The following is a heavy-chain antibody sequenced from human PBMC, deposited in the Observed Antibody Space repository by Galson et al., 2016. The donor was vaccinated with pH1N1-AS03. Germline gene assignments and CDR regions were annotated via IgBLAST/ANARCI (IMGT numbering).Heavy chain of an antibody. Sequence: TLSLTCTVSGDSINSGNYYWSWIRQPAGKGLEWIGRIHSSGSTDYNSSLKSRVTISVDTSNNEFSLKRSSVTAADPAVYYCARDLGAAGPEDSWGPGTLVTISS. D-gene: IGHD6-13*01. J-gene: IGHJ4*02. CDR2: IHSSGST. CDR3: ARDLGAAGPEDS. V-gene: IGHV4-61*02. CDR1: GDSINSGNYY.